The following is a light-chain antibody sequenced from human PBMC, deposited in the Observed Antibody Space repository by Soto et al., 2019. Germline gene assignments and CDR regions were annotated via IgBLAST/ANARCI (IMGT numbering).Light chain of an antibody. V-gene: IGKV3-20*01. J-gene: IGKJ1*01. CDR2: GAS. Sequence: EIVFTQSPGTLSMSPGERATLSCRASQSVSNSYLAWYQQKPGQAPRLLIYGASSRATGIPDRFSGSGSGTDFTLTISRLEPEDFAMYYCQQYGSSPPWTFGQGTKVDIK. CDR1: QSVSNSY. CDR3: QQYGSSPPWT.